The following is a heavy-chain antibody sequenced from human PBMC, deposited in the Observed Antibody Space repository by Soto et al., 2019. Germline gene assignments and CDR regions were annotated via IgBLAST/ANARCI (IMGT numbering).Heavy chain of an antibody. CDR1: GGTFSSYA. Sequence: QVQLVQSGAEVKKPGSSVKVSCKASGGTFSSYAISWVRQAPGQGLEWMGGIIPIFGTANYAQKFQGRVTITADESTSTAYMELSSLRSEDTAMYYCARGDPGIAALGEWFDPWGQGTLVTVSS. J-gene: IGHJ5*02. CDR2: IIPIFGTA. CDR3: ARGDPGIAALGEWFDP. D-gene: IGHD6-13*01. V-gene: IGHV1-69*12.